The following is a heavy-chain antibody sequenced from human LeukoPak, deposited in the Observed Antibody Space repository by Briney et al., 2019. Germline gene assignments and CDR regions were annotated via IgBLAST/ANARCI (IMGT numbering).Heavy chain of an antibody. Sequence: SEALSLTCTVSGGSISSYYWSWIRQPPGKGLEWIGYIYYSGSTNYNPSLKSRVTISVDTSKNQFSLKLSSVTAADTAVYYCARCPSLKRPYYFDYWGQGTLVTVSS. J-gene: IGHJ4*02. CDR2: IYYSGST. CDR3: ARCPSLKRPYYFDY. CDR1: GGSISSYY. V-gene: IGHV4-59*01.